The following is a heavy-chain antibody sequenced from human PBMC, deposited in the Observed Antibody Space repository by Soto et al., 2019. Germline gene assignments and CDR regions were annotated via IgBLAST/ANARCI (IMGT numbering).Heavy chain of an antibody. D-gene: IGHD2-2*01. CDR3: AKVREYQLLDYYYYGMDV. CDR2: ISGSGGST. J-gene: IGHJ6*02. CDR1: GFTFSSYA. V-gene: IGHV3-23*01. Sequence: GGSLRLSCAASGFTFSSYAMSWVRQAPGKGLEWVSAISGSGGSTYYADSVKGRFTISRDNSKNTLYLQMNSLRAEDTAVYYCAKVREYQLLDYYYYGMDVWGQGTTVTVSS.